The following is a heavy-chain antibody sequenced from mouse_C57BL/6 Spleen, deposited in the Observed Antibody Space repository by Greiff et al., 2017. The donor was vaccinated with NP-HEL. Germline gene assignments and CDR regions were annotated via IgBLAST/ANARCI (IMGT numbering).Heavy chain of an antibody. J-gene: IGHJ2*01. CDR2: IYPGDGDT. D-gene: IGHD1-1*01. V-gene: IGHV1-82*01. Sequence: QVQLQQSGPELVKPGASVKISCKASGYAFSSSWMNWVKQRPGKGLEWIGRIYPGDGDTNYNGKFKGKATLTADKSSSTAYMQLSSLTSEDSAVYFCAREGVDPFDYWGQGTTLTVSS. CDR1: GYAFSSSW. CDR3: AREGVDPFDY.